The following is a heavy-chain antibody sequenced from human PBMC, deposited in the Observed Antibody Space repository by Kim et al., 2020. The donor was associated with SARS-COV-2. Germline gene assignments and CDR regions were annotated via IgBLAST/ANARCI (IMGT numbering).Heavy chain of an antibody. D-gene: IGHD6-6*01. J-gene: IGHJ3*02. Sequence: GGSLRLSCAASGFTFSSYSMSWVRQAPGKGLEWVSSISSSSSYIYYADSVKGRFTISRDNAKNSLYLQMNSLRAEDTAVYYCARDSRDSYSSSPGAFDIWGQGTMVTVSS. CDR2: ISSSSSYI. CDR3: ARDSRDSYSSSPGAFDI. CDR1: GFTFSSYS. V-gene: IGHV3-21*01.